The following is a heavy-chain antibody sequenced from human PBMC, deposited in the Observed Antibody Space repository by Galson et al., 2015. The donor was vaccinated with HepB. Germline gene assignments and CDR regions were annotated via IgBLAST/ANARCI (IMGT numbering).Heavy chain of an antibody. Sequence: SLRLSCAASGFTFSSYGMHWVRQAPGKGLEWVAVIWYDGSNKYYADSVKGRFTISRDNSKNTLYLQMNSLRAEDTAVYYCARALDGSILGYWGQGTLVTVSS. CDR2: IWYDGSNK. CDR3: ARALDGSILGY. D-gene: IGHD3-10*01. CDR1: GFTFSSYG. V-gene: IGHV3-33*01. J-gene: IGHJ4*02.